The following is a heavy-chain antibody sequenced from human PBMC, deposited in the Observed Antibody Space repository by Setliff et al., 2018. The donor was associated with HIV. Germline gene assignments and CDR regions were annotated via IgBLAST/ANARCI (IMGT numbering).Heavy chain of an antibody. Sequence: GESLKISCQGSGYTFTKYWIGWVRQMPGKGLEWMGIIYPGDSDTRYSPSFQGHVTISVDKSISTAYLQWSSLEASDTAMYYCARHKVNGYSSNYFDYWGQGTLVTVSS. CDR1: GYTFTKYW. J-gene: IGHJ4*02. CDR2: IYPGDSDT. D-gene: IGHD4-4*01. V-gene: IGHV5-51*01. CDR3: ARHKVNGYSSNYFDY.